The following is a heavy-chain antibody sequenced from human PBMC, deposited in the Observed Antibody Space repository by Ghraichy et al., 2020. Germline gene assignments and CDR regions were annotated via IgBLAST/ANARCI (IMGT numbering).Heavy chain of an antibody. D-gene: IGHD2-15*01. Sequence: GESLNISCAASGFTFRSYHMHWVRQAPGKGLEWVAVVWYDGNKKYYAESLKGRFTVSRDNSKNTLYLQMNTLRAEDTAMYYCVKDFPSKTVVAAKGGFDYWGQGTLVTVSS. V-gene: IGHV3-33*06. CDR2: VWYDGNKK. CDR3: VKDFPSKTVVAAKGGFDY. CDR1: GFTFRSYH. J-gene: IGHJ4*02.